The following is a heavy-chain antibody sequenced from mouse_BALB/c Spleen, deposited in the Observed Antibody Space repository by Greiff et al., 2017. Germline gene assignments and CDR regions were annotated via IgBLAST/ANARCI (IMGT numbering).Heavy chain of an antibody. D-gene: IGHD2-3*01. CDR2: INSNGGST. J-gene: IGHJ2*01. CDR1: GFTFSSYG. Sequence: EVKVVESGGGLVQPGGSLKLSCAASGFTFSSYGMSWVRQTPDKRLELVATINSNGGSTYYPDSVKGRFTISRDNAKNTLYLQMSSLKSEDTAMYYCAREAGYYLYYFDYWGQGTTLTVSS. CDR3: AREAGYYLYYFDY. V-gene: IGHV5-6-3*01.